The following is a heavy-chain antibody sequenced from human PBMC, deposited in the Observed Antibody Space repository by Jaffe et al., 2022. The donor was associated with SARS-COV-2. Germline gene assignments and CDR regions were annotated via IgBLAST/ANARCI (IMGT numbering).Heavy chain of an antibody. D-gene: IGHD1-26*01. V-gene: IGHV3-9*01. CDR2: ISWDGVKV. J-gene: IGHJ4*02. CDR3: AKDNWVGSTDWEAPLDS. CDR1: GFNFDDYA. Sequence: EVLLVESGGGLVQPGRSLRLSCVVSGFNFDDYAMHWVRQAPGQGLEWVAGISWDGVKVAYVDSVKGRFTISRDDAKKSLFLQMNRLTAEDTAVYYCAKDNWVGSTDWEAPLDSWGQGTLVTVSS.